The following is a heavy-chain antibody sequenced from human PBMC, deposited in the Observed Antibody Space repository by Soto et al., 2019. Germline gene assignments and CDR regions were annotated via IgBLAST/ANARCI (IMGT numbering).Heavy chain of an antibody. V-gene: IGHV3-23*01. CDR2: ISGPAGST. Sequence: EVQLLESGGCLFQPGGSLRLSCAGSGFTFSNYAMTWVRQAAGKGLEWVSSISGPAGSTYYADSVKGRFTISRDNSKNTLYLQMNSLRAEDTALYYCARDERIAVAGTDNWGQGTLATVTS. J-gene: IGHJ4*02. CDR3: ARDERIAVAGTDN. CDR1: GFTFSNYA. D-gene: IGHD6-19*01.